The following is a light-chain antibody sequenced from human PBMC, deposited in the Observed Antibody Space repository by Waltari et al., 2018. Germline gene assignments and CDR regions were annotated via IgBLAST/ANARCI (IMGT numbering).Light chain of an antibody. CDR1: ESIGSS. V-gene: IGKV6-21*01. Sequence: EVVLTQSPDFQSVTPKETVTITCRASESIGSSLHWYQQKPDQSPTLLVMYGSQSFSGVPWRFRGSVSGTDITLAINGLEAEDAATYFCHQTTLLPSFGQGTKLEIK. CDR3: HQTTLLPS. CDR2: YGS. J-gene: IGKJ2*01.